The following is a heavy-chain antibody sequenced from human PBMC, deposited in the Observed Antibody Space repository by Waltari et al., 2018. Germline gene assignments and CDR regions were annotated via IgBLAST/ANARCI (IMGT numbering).Heavy chain of an antibody. V-gene: IGHV3-9*01. CDR2: IRWNSGLV. J-gene: IGHJ4*02. D-gene: IGHD3-10*01. CDR1: GFTFDEYG. CDR3: AKDFGRSRTSDGGRGIIIYPLAD. Sequence: EVLLVESGGGLVQPGRSLRLSCAASGFTFDEYGMHWVRQAPGKGLEWVSGIRWNSGLVGYAASVKGRCTISRDNAKNSLYLQMNSLRVEDTALYYCAKDFGRSRTSDGGRGIIIYPLADWGQGTLVTVSS.